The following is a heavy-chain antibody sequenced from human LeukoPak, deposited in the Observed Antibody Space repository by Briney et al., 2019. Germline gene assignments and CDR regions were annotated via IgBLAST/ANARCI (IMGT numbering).Heavy chain of an antibody. CDR3: ARDLSGDLRYFDY. V-gene: IGHV1-69*04. CDR2: IIPILGIA. CDR1: GGTFSSYA. J-gene: IGHJ4*02. D-gene: IGHD4-17*01. Sequence: VASVKVSCKASGGTFSSYAISWVRQAPGQGLEWMGRIIPILGIANYAQKFQGRVTITADKSTSTAYMELGSLRSEDTAVYYCARDLSGDLRYFDYWGQGTLVTVSS.